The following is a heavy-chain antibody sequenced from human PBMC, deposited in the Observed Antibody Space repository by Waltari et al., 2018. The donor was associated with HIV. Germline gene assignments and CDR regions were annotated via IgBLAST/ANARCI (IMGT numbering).Heavy chain of an antibody. D-gene: IGHD3-3*01. V-gene: IGHV3-66*01. CDR2: IYSGGNT. CDR1: GFTVSNHY. J-gene: IGHJ6*02. Sequence: EVQLVESGGGLVQPGGSLRLSCAASGFTVSNHYMNGVRQAPGKGLEWVSIIYSGGNTYFADSVKGRFTISRDNSKNTLYLQMNGLRAEDTAVYYCAKTKLRHGGGYHGMDVWGQGTTVTVSS. CDR3: AKTKLRHGGGYHGMDV.